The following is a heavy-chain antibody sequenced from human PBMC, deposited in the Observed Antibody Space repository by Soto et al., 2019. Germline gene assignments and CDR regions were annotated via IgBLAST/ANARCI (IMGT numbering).Heavy chain of an antibody. CDR3: ARGLASYGSRAQFDY. CDR1: GGTFSSYA. J-gene: IGHJ4*02. D-gene: IGHD5-18*01. CDR2: IIPIFGTA. V-gene: IGHV1-69*13. Sequence: SVKVSCKASGGTFSSYAISWVRQAPGQGLEWMGGIIPIFGTANYAQKFQGRVTITADESTSTAYMELSSLRSEDTAVYYCARGLASYGSRAQFDYWGQGTLVTVSS.